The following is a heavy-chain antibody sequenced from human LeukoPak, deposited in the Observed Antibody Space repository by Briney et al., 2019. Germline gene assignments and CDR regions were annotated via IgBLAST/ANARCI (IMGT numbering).Heavy chain of an antibody. CDR3: IRLWFGEFI. Sequence: GGSLRPSCTASGFTFSNAWMSWVRQAPGKGLEWVGRIKSKSDGGTTDYAAPVKGRFTISRDDSKSTLYLQMNSLKTEDTAVYYCIRLWFGEFIWGQGTMVSVSS. V-gene: IGHV3-15*01. CDR1: GFTFSNAW. D-gene: IGHD3-10*01. CDR2: IKSKSDGGTT. J-gene: IGHJ3*02.